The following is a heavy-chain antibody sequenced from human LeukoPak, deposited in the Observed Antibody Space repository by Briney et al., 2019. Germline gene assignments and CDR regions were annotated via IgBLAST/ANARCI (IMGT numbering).Heavy chain of an antibody. CDR1: GFTFSSYA. Sequence: PGGSLRLSCAASGFTFSSYAMSWVRQAPGKGLEWVSAISGSGGSTYYADSVKGRFTISRDNAKNTLYLQMNSLRAEDTAVYYCARDSSGWYGGDYWGQGTLVTVSS. D-gene: IGHD6-19*01. J-gene: IGHJ4*02. CDR2: ISGSGGST. CDR3: ARDSSGWYGGDY. V-gene: IGHV3-23*01.